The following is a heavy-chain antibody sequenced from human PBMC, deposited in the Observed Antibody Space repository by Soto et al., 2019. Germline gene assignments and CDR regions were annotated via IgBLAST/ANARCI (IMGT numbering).Heavy chain of an antibody. V-gene: IGHV1-18*04. D-gene: IGHD6-6*01. CDR1: GYTFTSYG. Sequence: GASVKVSCKASGYTFTSYGISWVRQAPGQGLEWMGWISAYNGNTNYAQKLQGRVTMTTDTSTSTAYMELRSLRSDDTAVYYCARDVRTPTFYYYYGMDVWGQGTTVTVSS. CDR3: ARDVRTPTFYYYYGMDV. J-gene: IGHJ6*02. CDR2: ISAYNGNT.